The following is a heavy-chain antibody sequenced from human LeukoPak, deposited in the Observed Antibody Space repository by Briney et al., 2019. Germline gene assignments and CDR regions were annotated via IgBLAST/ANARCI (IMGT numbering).Heavy chain of an antibody. Sequence: PGGSLRLSCAASGFTFTPYAMSWVRHAPGKGLEWVSAISGSGGSTYYADSVKGRFTISRDNSKNTLYLQMNSLRAEDTAVYYCAKDPSPITMIVLRPGYFDYWGQGTLVTVSS. D-gene: IGHD3-22*01. CDR3: AKDPSPITMIVLRPGYFDY. J-gene: IGHJ4*02. CDR2: ISGSGGST. V-gene: IGHV3-23*01. CDR1: GFTFTPYA.